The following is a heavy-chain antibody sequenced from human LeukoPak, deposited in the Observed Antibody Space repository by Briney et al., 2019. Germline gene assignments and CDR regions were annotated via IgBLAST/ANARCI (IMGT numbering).Heavy chain of an antibody. CDR3: ATLTPGIAVAGTGFVGY. CDR1: GCTFSSYA. J-gene: IGHJ4*02. Sequence: GASVKVSCKASGCTFSSYAISWVRQAPGQGLEWMGGIIPIFGTANYAQKFQGRVTITADESTSTAYMELSSLRSEDTAVYYCATLTPGIAVAGTGFVGYWGQGTLVTVSS. V-gene: IGHV1-69*13. CDR2: IIPIFGTA. D-gene: IGHD6-19*01.